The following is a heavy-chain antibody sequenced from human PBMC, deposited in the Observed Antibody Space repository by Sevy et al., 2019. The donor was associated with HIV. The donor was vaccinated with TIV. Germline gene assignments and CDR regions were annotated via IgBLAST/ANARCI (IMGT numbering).Heavy chain of an antibody. CDR3: ARETRHQSGAAAHYYYMDV. D-gene: IGHD6-25*01. CDR2: IYYSGST. Sequence: SETLSLTCTVSGGSISSYYWSWIRQPPGKGLEWIGYIYYSGSTNYNPSLKSRVTISVDTSKNQFSLKLSSVTAADTAVYYCARETRHQSGAAAHYYYMDVWGKGTTVTVSS. V-gene: IGHV4-59*01. CDR1: GGSISSYY. J-gene: IGHJ6*03.